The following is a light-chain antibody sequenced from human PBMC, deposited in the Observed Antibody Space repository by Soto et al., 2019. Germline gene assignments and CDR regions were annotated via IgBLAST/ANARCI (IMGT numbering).Light chain of an antibody. CDR2: DVS. V-gene: IGLV2-11*01. CDR3: CSHAGSYTFV. Sequence: SVLTQPRSVSGSPGQSITISCTGTSSDVGDNNHVSWYQHHPGKAPKLLIFDVSKRPSGVPDRFSGSKSGNTASLTISGLQAEDEADYSCCSHAGSYTFVFGTGTKVTI. J-gene: IGLJ1*01. CDR1: SSDVGDNNH.